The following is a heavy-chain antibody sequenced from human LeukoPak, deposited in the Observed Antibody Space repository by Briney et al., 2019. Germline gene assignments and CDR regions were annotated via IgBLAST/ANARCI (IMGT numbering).Heavy chain of an antibody. D-gene: IGHD5-12*01. V-gene: IGHV3-7*01. CDR2: INQDGSKE. J-gene: IGHJ4*02. Sequence: PGGSLRLSCAASGFTFSNYWMTWVRQAPGKGLEWVANINQDGSKEYYMDSVKARFTISRDNAKNSLSLQMNSLRAEDTAVYYCVRDGGVSGYDLLDYWGQGTLVTVSS. CDR1: GFTFSNYW. CDR3: VRDGGVSGYDLLDY.